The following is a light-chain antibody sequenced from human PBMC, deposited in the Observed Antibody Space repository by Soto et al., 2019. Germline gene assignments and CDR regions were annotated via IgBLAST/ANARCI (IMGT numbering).Light chain of an antibody. CDR3: QQYYSYPRT. Sequence: AIRMTQSPTSLSASTGDRVTITCRASHDINTYLAWYQQKPGKAPNLLIYAASTLQSGVPSRFSGSGSGTDFTLTISCLQSEDFAIYYCQQYYSYPRTFGQGTKLEIK. CDR1: HDINTY. V-gene: IGKV1-8*01. CDR2: AAS. J-gene: IGKJ2*01.